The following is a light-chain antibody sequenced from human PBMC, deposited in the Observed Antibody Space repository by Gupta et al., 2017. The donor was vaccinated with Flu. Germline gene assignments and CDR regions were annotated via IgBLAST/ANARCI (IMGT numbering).Light chain of an antibody. Sequence: QTVVTQEPSFSVSPGGTVTLTCGLTSGSVSTSYHPSWYQQTPGQAPRTLIYDTNIRSSGVPDRFSGSILGNKAALTITGARADDESNYYCLLYMVIGIYVFGGGTKVTVL. CDR1: SGSVSTSYH. J-gene: IGLJ3*02. CDR3: LLYMVIGIYV. CDR2: DTN. V-gene: IGLV8-61*01.